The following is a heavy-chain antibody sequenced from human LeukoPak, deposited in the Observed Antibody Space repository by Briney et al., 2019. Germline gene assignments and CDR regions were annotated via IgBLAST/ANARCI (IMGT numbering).Heavy chain of an antibody. J-gene: IGHJ6*04. D-gene: IGHD3-10*01. V-gene: IGHV3-30*04. CDR1: GFTFSSYA. CDR3: ARELLPETYLLWFGELADGMDV. Sequence: GGSLRLSCAASGFTFSSYAMRWVRQAPGKGLEWVAVISYDGSNKYYADSVKGRFTISRDNSKNTLYLQMNSLRAEDTAVYYCARELLPETYLLWFGELADGMDVWGKGTTVTVSS. CDR2: ISYDGSNK.